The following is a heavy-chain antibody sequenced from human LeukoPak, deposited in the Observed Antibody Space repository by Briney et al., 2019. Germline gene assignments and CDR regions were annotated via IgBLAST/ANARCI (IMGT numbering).Heavy chain of an antibody. Sequence: SVKVSCKASGGTFSSYAISWVRQAPGQGLEWMGGIIPIFGTANYAQKFQGRVTITADKSTSTAYMELSSLRSEDTAVYYCARHLWLSGNDYWGREPWSPSPQ. CDR2: IIPIFGTA. J-gene: IGHJ4*02. CDR3: ARHLWLSGNDY. V-gene: IGHV1-69*06. D-gene: IGHD5-18*01. CDR1: GGTFSSYA.